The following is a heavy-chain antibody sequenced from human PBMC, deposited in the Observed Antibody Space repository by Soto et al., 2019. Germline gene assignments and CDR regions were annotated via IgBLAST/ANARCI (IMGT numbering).Heavy chain of an antibody. Sequence: ASVKLSCKASGYTFTSYYLHWVRQAPGQGLEWMVIINPSGGSTIYAQKFQGRVTMTRDTSTSTVYIGLSSLRSEDTAVYYCARGGGGDYKYYYYYYKDVWGKGTTVTVS. D-gene: IGHD4-17*01. CDR1: GYTFTSYY. V-gene: IGHV1-46*03. CDR2: INPSGGST. J-gene: IGHJ6*03. CDR3: ARGGGGDYKYYYYYYKDV.